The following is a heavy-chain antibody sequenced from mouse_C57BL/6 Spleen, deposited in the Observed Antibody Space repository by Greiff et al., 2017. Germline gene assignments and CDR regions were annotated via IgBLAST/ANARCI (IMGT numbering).Heavy chain of an antibody. CDR2: IYPGDGDT. CDR3: ARDDYGWFAY. CDR1: GYAFSSSW. D-gene: IGHD2-4*01. V-gene: IGHV1-82*01. Sequence: VQLQQSGPELVKPGASVKISCKASGYAFSSSWMNWVKQRPGKGLEWIGRIYPGDGDTNYNGKFKGKATLTADKSSSTAYMQLSSLTSEDSAVYFCARDDYGWFAYWGQGTLVTVSA. J-gene: IGHJ3*01.